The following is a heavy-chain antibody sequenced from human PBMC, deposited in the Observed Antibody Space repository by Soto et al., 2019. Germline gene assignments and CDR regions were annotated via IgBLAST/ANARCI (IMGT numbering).Heavy chain of an antibody. D-gene: IGHD3-10*01. V-gene: IGHV3-23*01. CDR2: ISDSGGST. J-gene: IGHJ6*03. Sequence: GESLKISCAASGFTFSSYAMSWVRQAPGKGLEWVSAISDSGGSTYYADSVKGRFTISRDNSKNTLYLQMNSLRAEDTAVYYCAKRASGSGSYLINYYYYYYMDVWGKGTTVTVSS. CDR3: AKRASGSGSYLINYYYYYYMDV. CDR1: GFTFSSYA.